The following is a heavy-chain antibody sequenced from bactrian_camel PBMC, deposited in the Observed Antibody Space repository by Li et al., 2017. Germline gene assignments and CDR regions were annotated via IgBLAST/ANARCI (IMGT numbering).Heavy chain of an antibody. CDR3: ATRLTYGGSWYPPDFGY. V-gene: IGHV3S53*01. J-gene: IGHJ6*01. CDR1: GFYPSRGC. Sequence: HVQLVESGGGSVQAGGSLRLSCVVIGFYPSRGCMGWFRQAPGKERERVAAIDRDGSTTYADIAKGRFTISRDNAKNTLYLQMNSLKTEDTAVYYCATRLTYGGSWYPPDFGYWGQGTQVTVS. D-gene: IGHD6*01. CDR2: IDRDGST.